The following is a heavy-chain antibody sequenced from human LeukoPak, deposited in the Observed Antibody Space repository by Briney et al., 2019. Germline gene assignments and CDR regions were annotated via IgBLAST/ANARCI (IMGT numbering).Heavy chain of an antibody. CDR2: ISYDGSNK. D-gene: IGHD2-21*02. J-gene: IGHJ6*02. CDR1: GFTFSSYG. Sequence: SGGSLRLSCAASGFTFSSYGMHWVRQAPGKGLEWVAVISYDGSNKYYADSVKGRFTISRDNSKNTLYLQMNSLRAEDTAVYYCAKQGGDCGGDCYFYYYYGMDVWGQGTTVTVSS. V-gene: IGHV3-30*18. CDR3: AKQGGDCGGDCYFYYYYGMDV.